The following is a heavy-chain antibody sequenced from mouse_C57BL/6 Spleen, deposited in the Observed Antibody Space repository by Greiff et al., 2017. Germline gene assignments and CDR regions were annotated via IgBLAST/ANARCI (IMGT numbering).Heavy chain of an antibody. V-gene: IGHV1-50*01. CDR1: GYTFTSYW. D-gene: IGHD1-1*01. Sequence: VQLQQPGAELVKPGASVQLSCKASGYTFTSYWMQWVKQRPGQGLEWIGEIDPSDSYTNYNQKFKGKATLTVDTSSSTAYMQLSSLTSEDSAVYYCARSYGSSWYFDVWGTGTTVTVSS. J-gene: IGHJ1*03. CDR3: ARSYGSSWYFDV. CDR2: IDPSDSYT.